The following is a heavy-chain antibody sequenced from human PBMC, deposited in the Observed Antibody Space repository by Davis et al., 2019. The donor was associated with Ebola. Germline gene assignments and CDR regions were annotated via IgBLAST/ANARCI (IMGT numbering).Heavy chain of an antibody. CDR3: ARDMVGFGELLLAYGMDV. V-gene: IGHV1-69*04. D-gene: IGHD3-10*01. J-gene: IGHJ6*04. CDR2: IIPILGTA. Sequence: SVKVSCKASGYTFTSYGISWVRQAPGQGLEWMGRIIPILGTANYAQKFQGRVTIAADKSTSTAYMELSRLRSDDTAVYYCARDMVGFGELLLAYGMDVWGKGTTVTVSS. CDR1: GYTFTSYG.